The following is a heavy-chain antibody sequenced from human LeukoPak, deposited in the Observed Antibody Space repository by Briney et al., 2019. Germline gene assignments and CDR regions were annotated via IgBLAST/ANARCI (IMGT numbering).Heavy chain of an antibody. J-gene: IGHJ4*02. D-gene: IGHD3-10*01. CDR3: AKDNYGLDY. CDR1: GFTFSNYA. Sequence: GRSLRLSCAASGFTFSNYAMHWVRQAPGKGLEWVAVMSYDGSNKYYADSVKGRFTISRDNSKNTLYLQMNSLRAEDTAVYFCAKDNYGLDYWGQGTLVTVSS. CDR2: MSYDGSNK. V-gene: IGHV3-30-3*01.